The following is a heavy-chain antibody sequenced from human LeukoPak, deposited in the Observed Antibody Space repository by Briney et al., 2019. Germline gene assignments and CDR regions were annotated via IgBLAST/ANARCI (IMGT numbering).Heavy chain of an antibody. CDR2: VNRDGSET. Sequence: GGSLRLSCAASGFTFNTYTMTWVRQVPGRGPEWVANVNRDGSETYYLDSVRGRFTISKDNAKNSLYLQMNSLRAEDTALYHCARNNGMDVWGQRTTVIVSS. CDR1: GFTFNTYT. J-gene: IGHJ6*02. CDR3: ARNNGMDV. V-gene: IGHV3-7*03.